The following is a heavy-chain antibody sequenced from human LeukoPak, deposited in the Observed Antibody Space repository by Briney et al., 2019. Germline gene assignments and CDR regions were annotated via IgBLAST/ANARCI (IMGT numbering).Heavy chain of an antibody. CDR3: ARGKGILTGYYIPFDY. CDR1: GFTFSRDW. D-gene: IGHD3-9*01. Sequence: GGSLRLSCAASGFTFSRDWMHWVRQAPGKGLEWVAVIWYDGSNKYYADSVKGRFTISRDNSKNTLYLQMNSLRAEDTAVYYCARGKGILTGYYIPFDYWGQGTLVTVSS. J-gene: IGHJ4*02. V-gene: IGHV3-33*08. CDR2: IWYDGSNK.